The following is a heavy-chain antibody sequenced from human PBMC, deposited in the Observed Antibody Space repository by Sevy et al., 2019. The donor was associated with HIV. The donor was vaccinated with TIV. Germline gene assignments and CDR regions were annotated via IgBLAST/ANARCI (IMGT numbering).Heavy chain of an antibody. CDR1: GYTFTSQY. D-gene: IGHD3-9*01. V-gene: IGHV1-46*01. Sequence: ASVKVSCKASGYTFTSQYMHWVRQAPGQGLEWMGIINPSGGITRYAQKFQGRVTMTRDTSTSTVYMELSSLRSEDTAVYYCARDSDNYDILTGYCPFDYWGQGTLVTVSS. CDR2: INPSGGIT. J-gene: IGHJ4*02. CDR3: ARDSDNYDILTGYCPFDY.